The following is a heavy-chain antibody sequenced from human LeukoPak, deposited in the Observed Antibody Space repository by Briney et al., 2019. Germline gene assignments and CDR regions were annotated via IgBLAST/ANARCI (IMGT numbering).Heavy chain of an antibody. V-gene: IGHV5-10-1*01. CDR2: IDPSDSYT. Sequence: GASLKISCKGSGYSFTSYWISWVRQMPGKGLEWMGRIDPSDSYTNYSPSFQGHVTISADKSISTAYLQWSSLKASDTAMYYCARRAYSSSWYYGMDVWGQGTTVTVSS. CDR1: GYSFTSYW. J-gene: IGHJ6*02. CDR3: ARRAYSSSWYYGMDV. D-gene: IGHD6-13*01.